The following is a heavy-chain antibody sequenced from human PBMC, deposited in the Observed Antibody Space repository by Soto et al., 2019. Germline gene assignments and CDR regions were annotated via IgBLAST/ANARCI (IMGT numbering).Heavy chain of an antibody. CDR3: AREGQSNSWFRAFDL. CDR2: IIPIFTTP. CDR1: GGTFSSYA. V-gene: IGHV1-69*13. Sequence: SVKVSCKASGGTFSSYAINWVRQARGQGLEWMGAIIPIFTTPNYAQRFQGRVTITADESTSTAYMELSSLRSDDTAVYFCAREGQSNSWFRAFDLWGHGTMVTVSS. D-gene: IGHD6-13*01. J-gene: IGHJ3*01.